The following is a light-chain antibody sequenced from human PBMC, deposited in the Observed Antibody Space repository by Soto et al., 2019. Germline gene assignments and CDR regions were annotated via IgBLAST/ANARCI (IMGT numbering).Light chain of an antibody. J-gene: IGKJ3*01. CDR3: QHYGSSPFT. CDR2: GTF. CDR1: QSVSSSQ. V-gene: IGKV3-20*01. Sequence: IVLTHSPATLSLSPGARSTLSCSAGQSVSSSQLAWYQQKPGQAPRLLSHGTFSRGTGIPDGFSGSGSGTDFTLTISRMEPEDFAVYYCQHYGSSPFTFGTRTKVDIK.